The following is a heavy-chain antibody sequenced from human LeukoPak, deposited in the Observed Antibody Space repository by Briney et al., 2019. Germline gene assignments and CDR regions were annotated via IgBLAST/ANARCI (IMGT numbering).Heavy chain of an antibody. CDR1: GGSISSYY. D-gene: IGHD6-19*01. CDR3: ARGCSSGWCGYFDY. Sequence: SETLSLTCTVSGGSISSYYWSWIRQPPGKGLEWIGYIYYSGSTNYNPSLKSRVTISVDTSKNQFSLKLSSVTAADTAVYYCARGCSSGWCGYFDYWGQGTLVTVSS. J-gene: IGHJ4*02. V-gene: IGHV4-59*08. CDR2: IYYSGST.